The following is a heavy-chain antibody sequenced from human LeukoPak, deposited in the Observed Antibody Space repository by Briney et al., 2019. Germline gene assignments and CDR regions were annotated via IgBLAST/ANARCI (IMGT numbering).Heavy chain of an antibody. J-gene: IGHJ4*02. V-gene: IGHV3-30*18. Sequence: AFISYDGSNKYYADSVKGRFTISRDNSKNTLYLQMNSLRAEDTAVYYCAKDGLQAGELLPWGQGTLVTVSS. CDR2: ISYDGSNK. CDR3: AKDGLQAGELLP. D-gene: IGHD1-26*01.